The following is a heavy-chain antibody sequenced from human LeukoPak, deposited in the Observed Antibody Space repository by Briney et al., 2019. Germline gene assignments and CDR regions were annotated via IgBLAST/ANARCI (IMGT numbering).Heavy chain of an antibody. CDR2: IYYSGST. Sequence: SETLSLTCTVSGGSISNYYWSWIRQPPGRGLEWIGYIYYSGSTNYNPSLKSRVTISVDTSKNQFSLKLSSVTAADTAVYYCARVGGTNYYYYGMDVWGQGTTVTVSS. CDR3: ARVGGTNYYYYGMDV. J-gene: IGHJ6*02. V-gene: IGHV4-59*01. CDR1: GGSISNYY. D-gene: IGHD1-26*01.